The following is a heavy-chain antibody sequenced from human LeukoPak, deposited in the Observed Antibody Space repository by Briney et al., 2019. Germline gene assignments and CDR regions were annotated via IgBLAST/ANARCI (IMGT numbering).Heavy chain of an antibody. CDR2: ISSSGSTI. CDR3: ARSRSGSSIYFDY. D-gene: IGHD3-3*01. J-gene: IGHJ4*02. V-gene: IGHV3-11*04. CDR1: GFTFSDYY. Sequence: SGGSLRLSCAASGFTFSDYYMSWIRQAPGKVLEWVSYISSSGSTIYYADSVKGRFTISRDNAKNSLYLQMNSLRAEDTAVYYCARSRSGSSIYFDYWGQGTLVTVSS.